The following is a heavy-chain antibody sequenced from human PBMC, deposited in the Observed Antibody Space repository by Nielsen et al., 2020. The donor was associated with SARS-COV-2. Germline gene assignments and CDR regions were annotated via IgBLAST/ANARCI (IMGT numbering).Heavy chain of an antibody. J-gene: IGHJ5*02. Sequence: SVKVSCKASGGTFSSYAISWVRQAPGQGLEWMGGIIPIFGTANYAQKFQGRVTITADESTSTAYMELSSLRSEDTAVCYCARGTDYYGSGSQRNGDWFDPWGQGTLVTVSS. D-gene: IGHD3-10*01. CDR2: IIPIFGTA. V-gene: IGHV1-69*13. CDR1: GGTFSSYA. CDR3: ARGTDYYGSGSQRNGDWFDP.